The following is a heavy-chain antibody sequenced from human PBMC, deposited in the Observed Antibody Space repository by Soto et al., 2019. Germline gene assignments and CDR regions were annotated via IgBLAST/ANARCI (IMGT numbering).Heavy chain of an antibody. CDR2: ISGSGGAT. D-gene: IGHD4-17*01. J-gene: IGHJ4*02. V-gene: IGHV3-23*01. Sequence: EVQLLDSGGGLVQPGGSLRLSCAASGFTFSSYAMSWVRQAPGKGLEWVSAISGSGGATYYADSVKGRFTISRDNFKNTLYLLMNSLRAEDTAVYYCAKDRYGDYGRDFDYWGQGTLVTVSS. CDR3: AKDRYGDYGRDFDY. CDR1: GFTFSSYA.